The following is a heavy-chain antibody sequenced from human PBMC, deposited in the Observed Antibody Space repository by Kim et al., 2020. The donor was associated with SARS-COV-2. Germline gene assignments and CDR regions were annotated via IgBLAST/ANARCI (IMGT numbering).Heavy chain of an antibody. CDR1: GGSISSYY. V-gene: IGHV4-59*08. D-gene: IGHD3-10*01. J-gene: IGHJ3*02. CDR3: ARRYYGSGLGVAAFDI. CDR2: IYYSGST. Sequence: SETLSLTCTVSGGSISSYYWSWIRQPPGKGLEWIGYIYYSGSTNYNPSLKSRVTISVDTSKNQFSLKLSSVTAADTAVYYCARRYYGSGLGVAAFDIWGQGTMVTVSS.